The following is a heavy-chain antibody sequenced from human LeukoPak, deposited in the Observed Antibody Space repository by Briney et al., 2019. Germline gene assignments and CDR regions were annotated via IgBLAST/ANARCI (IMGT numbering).Heavy chain of an antibody. J-gene: IGHJ4*02. CDR3: ARRRTYYYDSSGYYFDY. CDR2: IYPGDSDT. D-gene: IGHD3-22*01. V-gene: IGHV5-51*01. Sequence: ASVKVSCKASGYTFTSYWIGWVRQMPGKGLEWMGIIYPGDSDTRYSPSFQGQVTISADKSISTAYLQWSSLKASDTAMFYCARRRTYYYDSSGYYFDYWGQGTLVTVSS. CDR1: GYTFTSYW.